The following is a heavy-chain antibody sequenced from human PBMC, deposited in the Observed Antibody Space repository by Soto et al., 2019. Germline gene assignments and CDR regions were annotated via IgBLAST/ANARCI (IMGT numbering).Heavy chain of an antibody. Sequence: QVHLVESGGGVVQPGRSLRLSCAASGFTFSSYGMHWVRQTPGKGLEWVAVIRFDESNKYYADSVKGRFTISRDNSNNTVYLQMNSLRADDTAVYYCARDLRDACFDYWGQGTLVTVSS. CDR2: IRFDESNK. CDR1: GFTFSSYG. V-gene: IGHV3-33*01. D-gene: IGHD3-16*01. J-gene: IGHJ4*02. CDR3: ARDLRDACFDY.